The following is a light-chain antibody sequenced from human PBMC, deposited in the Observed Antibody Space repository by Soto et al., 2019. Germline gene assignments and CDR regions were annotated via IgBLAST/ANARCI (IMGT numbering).Light chain of an antibody. CDR2: DVS. Sequence: QSVLTQPASLSGSPGQSITISCTGTGXDVGGYNYVSWYQQHPGKAPKLMIYDVSKRPSGVPDRFSGSKSGNTASLTISGLQAEDEADYYCCSYAGSYTHVVFGGGTKVTVL. CDR3: CSYAGSYTHVV. CDR1: GXDVGGYNY. J-gene: IGLJ2*01. V-gene: IGLV2-11*01.